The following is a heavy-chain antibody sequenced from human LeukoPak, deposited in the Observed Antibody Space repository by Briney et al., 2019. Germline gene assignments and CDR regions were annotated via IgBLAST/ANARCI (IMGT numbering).Heavy chain of an antibody. J-gene: IGHJ4*02. CDR3: VRDQEGFDY. V-gene: IGHV1-46*01. CDR1: GYTFTSNY. CDR2: IYPRDGST. Sequence: ASVKVSCKASGYTFTSNYIHWVRQAPGQGLEWMGMIYPRDGSTSYAQKFQGRVTVTRDTSTSTVHMELSGLRSEDTAVYYCVRDQEGFDYWGQGTLVTVSS.